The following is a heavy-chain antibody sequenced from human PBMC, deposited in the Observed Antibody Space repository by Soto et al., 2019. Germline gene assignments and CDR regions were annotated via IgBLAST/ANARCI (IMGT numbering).Heavy chain of an antibody. CDR3: VRGGGGGLFDP. Sequence: QVQLVESGGGLVTPGGSLRLSCASSGFTFSDYYMSWIRQAPGKGLEWLAYISPGSRYPAYADSVKGRFTISRDNARRSLSLQMNSRTVDNTAIYYFVRGGGGGLFDPWGQGSMVTVSS. J-gene: IGHJ5*02. CDR2: ISPGSRYP. V-gene: IGHV3-11*06. CDR1: GFTFSDYY. D-gene: IGHD2-15*01.